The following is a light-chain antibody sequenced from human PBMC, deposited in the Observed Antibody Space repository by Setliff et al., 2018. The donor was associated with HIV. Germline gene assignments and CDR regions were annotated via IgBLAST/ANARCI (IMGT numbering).Light chain of an antibody. CDR2: QAS. J-gene: IGLJ1*01. Sequence: SVLAQPASVSGSPGQSITISCTGTSGDVGRYNLVSWYQQQPGKPPKLMIYQASKRPSGVSNRFSGSKSGNTAPLTISGPQAEDEADYYCCSNTGSNTYVFGTGTKVTVL. CDR1: SGDVGRYNL. CDR3: CSNTGSNTYV. V-gene: IGLV2-23*01.